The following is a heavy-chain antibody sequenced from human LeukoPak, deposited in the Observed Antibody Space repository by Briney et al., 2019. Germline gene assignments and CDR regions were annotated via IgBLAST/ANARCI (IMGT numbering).Heavy chain of an antibody. Sequence: PSETLSLTCTVSGGSISSYYWSWIRQPPGKGLEWIGYIYYSGSTNYNPSLKSRVTISVDTSKNQFSLKLSSVTAADTAVYYCARWSGHYYMDVWGKGTTVTISS. CDR1: GGSISSYY. CDR3: ARWSGHYYMDV. CDR2: IYYSGST. J-gene: IGHJ6*03. D-gene: IGHD3-3*01. V-gene: IGHV4-59*01.